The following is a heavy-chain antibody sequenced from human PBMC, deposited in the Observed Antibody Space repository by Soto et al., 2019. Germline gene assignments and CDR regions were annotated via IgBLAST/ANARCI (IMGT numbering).Heavy chain of an antibody. Sequence: SETLSLTCAVYGGSFSGYYWSWIRQPPGKGLEWIGEINHSGSTNYNPSLKSRVTISVDTSKNQFSLKLSSVTAADTAVYYCARLGGITMVRGANTAYYYYMDVWGKGTTVTVSS. CDR1: GGSFSGYY. D-gene: IGHD3-10*01. CDR3: ARLGGITMVRGANTAYYYYMDV. J-gene: IGHJ6*03. V-gene: IGHV4-34*01. CDR2: INHSGST.